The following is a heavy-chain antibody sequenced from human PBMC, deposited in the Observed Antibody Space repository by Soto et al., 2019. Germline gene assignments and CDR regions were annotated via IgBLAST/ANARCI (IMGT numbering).Heavy chain of an antibody. CDR3: ARDVGLDSDDFFAY. J-gene: IGHJ4*02. V-gene: IGHV3-23*01. CDR2: IRGDGGQT. D-gene: IGHD3-9*01. Sequence: LRLSCTASGFTFTSYGMGWVRQAPGKGLQWVSTIRGDGGQTHYTDSVKGRFSISRDNSKNTVYLQMDSLRAEDTAMYFCARDVGLDSDDFFAYWGQGTQVTVSS. CDR1: GFTFTSYG.